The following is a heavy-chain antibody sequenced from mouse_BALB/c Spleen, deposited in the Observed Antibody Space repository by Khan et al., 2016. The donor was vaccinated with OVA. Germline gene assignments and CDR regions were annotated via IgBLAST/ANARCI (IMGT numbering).Heavy chain of an antibody. V-gene: IGHV5-9-3*01. CDR3: ARSLVDYYAMDY. CDR2: ISTGGHYT. J-gene: IGHJ4*01. CDR1: GFTFSSFA. Sequence: EVELVESGGGVVKPGGSLKLSCSASGFTFSSFAMSWVRQTPEKRLEWVATISTGGHYTFYPDSVKGRFTVSRDNARNTLYLQVSSRGSGDTAMYYCARSLVDYYAMDYWGQGSSVTVSS. D-gene: IGHD1-1*02.